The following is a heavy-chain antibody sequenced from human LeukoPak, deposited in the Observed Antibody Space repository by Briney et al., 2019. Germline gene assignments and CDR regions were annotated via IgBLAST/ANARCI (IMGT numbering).Heavy chain of an antibody. CDR1: GFTFSTYE. CDR2: ISSSGGAI. V-gene: IGHV3-48*03. J-gene: IGHJ3*02. D-gene: IGHD3-10*01. Sequence: PGGSLRLSCAASGFTFSTYEMNWVRQAPGKGLEWVSYISSSGGAIYYADSVKGRFTISRDNAQNSLYLQMNSLRAEDTAVYYCARDGMVRGVIIWDAFDIWGQGTMVTVSS. CDR3: ARDGMVRGVIIWDAFDI.